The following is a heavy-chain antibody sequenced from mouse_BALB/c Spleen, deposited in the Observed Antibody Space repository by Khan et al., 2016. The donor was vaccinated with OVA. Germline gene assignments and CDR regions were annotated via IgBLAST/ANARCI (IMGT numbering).Heavy chain of an antibody. J-gene: IGHJ2*01. CDR1: GYSITSDYA. CDR3: SKSVTITTVVATDFDY. CDR2: ISYSGRT. Sequence: EVQLQESGPGLVKPSQSLSITCTVTGYSITSDYAWNWIRQFPGNKLEWMGYISYSGRTSYNPSLKSRIYITRDTSKNQFFLQLDSVTTEDTATYYCSKSVTITTVVATDFDYWGQSTTLTVSS. D-gene: IGHD1-1*01. V-gene: IGHV3-2*02.